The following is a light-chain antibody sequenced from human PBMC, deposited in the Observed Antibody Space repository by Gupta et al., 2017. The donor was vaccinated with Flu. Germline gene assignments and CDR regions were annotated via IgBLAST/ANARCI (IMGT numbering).Light chain of an antibody. V-gene: IGKV1-39*01. CDR2: AAS. J-gene: IGKJ1*01. CDR3: QQSVSTPWT. CDR1: RSISIY. Sequence: DIQMTQSPSSLSASVGDRVTIACRASRSISIYLNWYQQKPGKAPKLLIYAASRVQSGIPSRFSGSGSGTDFTLTISRLQPEDFASYYCQQSVSTPWTFGEGTKVEIK.